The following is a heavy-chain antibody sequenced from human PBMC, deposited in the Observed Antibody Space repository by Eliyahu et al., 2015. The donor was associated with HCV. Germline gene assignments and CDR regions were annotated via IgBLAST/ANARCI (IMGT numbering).Heavy chain of an antibody. CDR3: ARSYYYGSGSYSPPAY. V-gene: IGHV3-30*04. Sequence: QVQLVESGGGVVQPGRSLRLSCAASGFAFSSHAMHWVRQAPGKGLEWAAVISDDGRNKYYAXSVKGRFTISRDNSKNTLYLQMNSLRAEDTAVYFCARSYYYGSGSYSPPAYWGQGTLVTVS. D-gene: IGHD3-10*01. CDR2: ISDDGRNK. CDR1: GFAFSSHA. J-gene: IGHJ4*02.